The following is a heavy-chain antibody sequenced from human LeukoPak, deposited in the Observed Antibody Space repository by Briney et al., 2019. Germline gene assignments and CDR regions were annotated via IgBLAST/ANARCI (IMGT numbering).Heavy chain of an antibody. J-gene: IGHJ4*02. CDR1: GFTVSSNS. CDR2: IYSGDT. D-gene: IGHD6-19*01. V-gene: IGHV3-53*01. CDR3: ARRSGIAVAGAFDY. Sequence: PGGSLRLSCTVSGFTVSSNSMSWVRQAPGKGLEWVSFIYSGDTHYSDSVKGRFTISRDHSKNTLYLQMNSLRAEDTAVYYCARRSGIAVAGAFDYWGQGTLVTVSS.